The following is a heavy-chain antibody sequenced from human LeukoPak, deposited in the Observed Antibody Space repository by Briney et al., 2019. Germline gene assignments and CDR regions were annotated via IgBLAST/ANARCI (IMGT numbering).Heavy chain of an antibody. J-gene: IGHJ4*02. D-gene: IGHD6-19*01. CDR3: AREADSSGWYESRFDY. V-gene: IGHV4-59*12. CDR2: IYDSGTT. Sequence: SETLSLTCTVSGGSFGNYYWSWIRQPPGKGLEWIGYIYDSGTTNYNPSLKSRVTISVDTSKNQFSLKLSSVTAADTAVYYCAREADSSGWYESRFDYWGQGTLVTVSS. CDR1: GGSFGNYY.